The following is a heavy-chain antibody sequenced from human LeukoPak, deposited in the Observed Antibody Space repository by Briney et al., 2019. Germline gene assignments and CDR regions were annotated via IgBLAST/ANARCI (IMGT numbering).Heavy chain of an antibody. CDR1: GFTFSNYE. D-gene: IGHD3-10*01. CDR2: ISGSGGTI. J-gene: IGHJ4*02. CDR3: AKDLSSIGELPHY. Sequence: QPGGSLRLSCAASGFTFSNYEMNWVRQAPGKGLEWVSYISGSGGTIYYADSVKGRFTISRDNAKNSLYLQMNSLRAEDTAVYYCAKDLSSIGELPHYWGQGTLVTVSS. V-gene: IGHV3-48*03.